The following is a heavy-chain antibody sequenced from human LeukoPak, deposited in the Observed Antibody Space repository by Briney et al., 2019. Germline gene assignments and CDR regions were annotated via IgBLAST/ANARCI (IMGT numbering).Heavy chain of an antibody. CDR1: GYTFTSYY. CDR2: INPSGGST. Sequence: WASVKVSCRASGYTFTSYYMHWVRQAPGQGLEWMGIINPSGGSTSYAQKFQGRVTMTRDTSTSTVYMELSSLRAEDTAVYYCAKHSPFFLAPLDYWGQGTLVTVSS. D-gene: IGHD2/OR15-2a*01. V-gene: IGHV1-46*01. CDR3: AKHSPFFLAPLDY. J-gene: IGHJ4*02.